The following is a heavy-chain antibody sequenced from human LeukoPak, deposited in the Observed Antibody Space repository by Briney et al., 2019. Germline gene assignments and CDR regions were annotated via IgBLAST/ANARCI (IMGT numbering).Heavy chain of an antibody. D-gene: IGHD6-19*01. Sequence: ASVKVSCKASGYTFTSYAMNWVRQAPGQGLEWMGWINTNTGNPTYAQGFTGRFLFSLDTSVSTAYLQISSLKAEDTAVYYCARREAGTRYYYYGMDVWGQGTTVTVSS. V-gene: IGHV7-4-1*02. CDR2: INTNTGNP. CDR1: GYTFTSYA. J-gene: IGHJ6*02. CDR3: ARREAGTRYYYYGMDV.